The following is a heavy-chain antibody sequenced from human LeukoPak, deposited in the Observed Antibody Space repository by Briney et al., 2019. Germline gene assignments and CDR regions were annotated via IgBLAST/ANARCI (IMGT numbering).Heavy chain of an antibody. CDR3: AREQTHYDILTGYYSSGWFDP. D-gene: IGHD3-9*01. Sequence: GGSLRLSCAASGFTFSSYAMSWVRQASGKGLEWASTISGSGGSTYYADSVKGRFTISRDNSKNTLYLQMNSLRAEDTAVYYCAREQTHYDILTGYYSSGWFDPWAREPWSPSPQ. J-gene: IGHJ5*02. CDR1: GFTFSSYA. V-gene: IGHV3-23*01. CDR2: ISGSGGST.